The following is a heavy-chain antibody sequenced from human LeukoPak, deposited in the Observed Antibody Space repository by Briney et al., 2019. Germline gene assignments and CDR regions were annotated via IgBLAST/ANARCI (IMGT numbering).Heavy chain of an antibody. CDR3: AHRYSSGYYGRFDP. D-gene: IGHD3-10*01. CDR1: GFSLSTSGVG. CDR2: IYWDDDK. V-gene: IGHV2-5*02. J-gene: IGHJ5*02. Sequence: KESGPTPVKPTQTLTLTCTFSGFSLSTSGVGVGWIRQPPGKALEWLGIIYWDDDKRYSPSLEARLTITKDTSKNQVVLTMTNMDPVDTTTYYCAHRYSSGYYGRFDPWGQGTLVTVSS.